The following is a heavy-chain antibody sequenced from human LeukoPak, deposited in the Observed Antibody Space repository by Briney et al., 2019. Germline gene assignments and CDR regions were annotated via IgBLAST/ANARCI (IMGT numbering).Heavy chain of an antibody. CDR3: ARRATTERGYSYGLDY. D-gene: IGHD5-18*01. Sequence: AGSLRLSCVASGFTFSDHSMSWIRQAPGKGLEWVAYISSSTITTIYYGDSVKGRFTISRDNTKNSLYLHMNSLRAEDTAVYYCARRATTERGYSYGLDYWGQGTLVTVSS. CDR1: GFTFSDHS. V-gene: IGHV3-11*04. J-gene: IGHJ4*02. CDR2: ISSSTITTI.